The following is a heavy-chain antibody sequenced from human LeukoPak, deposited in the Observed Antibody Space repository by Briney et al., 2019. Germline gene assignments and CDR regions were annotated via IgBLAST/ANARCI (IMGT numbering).Heavy chain of an antibody. J-gene: IGHJ5*02. CDR2: IYYSGST. Sequence: KPSETLSLTCTVSGGSISSYHWSWIRQPPGKGLEWIGYIYYSGSTNYNPSLKSRVTISVDTSKNQFSLKLSSVTAADTAVYYCARWGGYSSSPGGFDPWGQGTLVTVSS. CDR3: ARWGGYSSSPGGFDP. D-gene: IGHD6-6*01. CDR1: GGSISSYH. V-gene: IGHV4-59*01.